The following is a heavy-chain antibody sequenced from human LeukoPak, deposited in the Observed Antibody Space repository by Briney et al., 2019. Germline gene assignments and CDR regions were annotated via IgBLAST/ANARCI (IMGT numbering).Heavy chain of an antibody. CDR2: IYHSGST. D-gene: IGHD1-26*01. J-gene: IGHJ4*02. Sequence: TSETLSLTCAVSGGSISSSNWWSWVRQPPGKGLEWIGEIYHSGSTNYNPSLKSRVTISVDKSKNQFSLKLSSVTAADTAVYYCARETSGSLRYFDYWGQGTLVTVSS. CDR1: GGSISSSNW. V-gene: IGHV4-4*02. CDR3: ARETSGSLRYFDY.